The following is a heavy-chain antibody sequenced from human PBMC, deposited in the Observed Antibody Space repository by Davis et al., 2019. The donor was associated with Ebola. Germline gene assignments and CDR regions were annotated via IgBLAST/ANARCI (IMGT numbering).Heavy chain of an antibody. Sequence: GESLKISCAASGFNFNNYAMVWVRQAPGKGLEWVALVSYDGTKEYYADSVKGRFTISRDNSRQMLHLQLNNMRAEDTAVYFCARSPAYDILTGYWAFFEDWGQGTLVTVSS. CDR2: VSYDGTKE. V-gene: IGHV3-30*04. CDR3: ARSPAYDILTGYWAFFED. J-gene: IGHJ4*02. CDR1: GFNFNNYA. D-gene: IGHD3-9*01.